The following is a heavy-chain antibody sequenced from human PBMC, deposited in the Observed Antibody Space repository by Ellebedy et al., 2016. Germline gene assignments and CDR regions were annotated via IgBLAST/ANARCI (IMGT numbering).Heavy chain of an antibody. J-gene: IGHJ4*02. CDR3: ARAGAYGDYLSH. D-gene: IGHD4-17*01. CDR1: GYTFTSYA. V-gene: IGHV1-3*01. CDR2: INADNGNT. Sequence: APVKVSCKGSGYTFTSYAIHWVRQAPGQKLEWMGWINADNGNTKYSQRFQGRVSITKDSSASTAYMDLSSLTSEDTAVYYCARAGAYGDYLSHWGQGTLVSVSS.